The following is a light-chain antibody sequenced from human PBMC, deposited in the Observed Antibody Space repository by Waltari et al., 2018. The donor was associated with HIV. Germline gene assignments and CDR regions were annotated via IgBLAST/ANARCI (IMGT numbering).Light chain of an antibody. CDR1: SSDIGVYNY. CDR3: CSYGGRRI. CDR2: DVS. Sequence: QSALTQPRSVSGSPGQSVTIPCTGTSSDIGVYNYVSWYQQHAVNAPKLVIYDVSKRPSGVPDRFSGSKSGNTASLTISGLQPEDEADYHCCSYGGRRIFAGGTKLTVL. J-gene: IGLJ2*01. V-gene: IGLV2-11*01.